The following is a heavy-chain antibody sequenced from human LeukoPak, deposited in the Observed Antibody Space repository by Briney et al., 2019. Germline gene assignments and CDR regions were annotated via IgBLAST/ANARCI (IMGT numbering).Heavy chain of an antibody. V-gene: IGHV4-34*01. CDR2: INHSGST. Sequence: PSETLSLTCAVYGGSFSGYYWGWIRQPPGKGLEWIGEINHSGSTNYNPSLKSRVTISVDTSKNQFSLKLSSVTAADTAVYYCARGRESIPAYSSSWYSEGDEYFQHWGQGTLVTVSS. CDR3: ARGRESIPAYSSSWYSEGDEYFQH. D-gene: IGHD6-13*01. CDR1: GGSFSGYY. J-gene: IGHJ1*01.